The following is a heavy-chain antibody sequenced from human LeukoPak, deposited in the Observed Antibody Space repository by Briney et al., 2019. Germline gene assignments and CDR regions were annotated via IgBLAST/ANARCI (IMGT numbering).Heavy chain of an antibody. D-gene: IGHD1-26*01. V-gene: IGHV4-39*07. CDR3: ARERLGGSYYRPVEY. CDR1: GGSISSSSYY. Sequence: PSETLSLTCTVSGGSISSSSYYWGWIRQPPGKGLKWIGTIYYSGSTYYNPSLKSRVTISVDTSKNQFSLKLSSVTAADTAVYYCARERLGGSYYRPVEYWGQGTLVTVSS. CDR2: IYYSGST. J-gene: IGHJ4*02.